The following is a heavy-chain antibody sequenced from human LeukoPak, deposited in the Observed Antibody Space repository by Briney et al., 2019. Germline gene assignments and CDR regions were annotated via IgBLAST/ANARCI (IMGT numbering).Heavy chain of an antibody. CDR1: GYIFISYG. V-gene: IGHV1-18*01. J-gene: IGHJ4*02. CDR2: ISAYNGNT. Sequence: GASVKVSCKASGYIFISYGISWVRQAPGQGLEWMGWISAYNGNTKYAQKLQGRVTMTTDTSTSTAYMELRSLRSDDTAVYYCARDVRGIVGMNYFDYWGQGTLLTVSS. CDR3: ARDVRGIVGMNYFDY. D-gene: IGHD1-26*01.